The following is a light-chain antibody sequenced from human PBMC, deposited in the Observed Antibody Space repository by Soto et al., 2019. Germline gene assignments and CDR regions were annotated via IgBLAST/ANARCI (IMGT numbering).Light chain of an antibody. CDR1: QSVSSSY. J-gene: IGKJ5*01. V-gene: IGKV3D-20*02. CDR3: QQRSVWPIT. CDR2: GAS. Sequence: EIVLTQSPGTLSLSPGERATLSCRVSQSVSSSYLAWYQQKPGQAPRLLIYGASSRATGIPDRFSGTGSGTDFTLTVSSLEPEDFAVYYCQQRSVWPITFGQGTRLE.